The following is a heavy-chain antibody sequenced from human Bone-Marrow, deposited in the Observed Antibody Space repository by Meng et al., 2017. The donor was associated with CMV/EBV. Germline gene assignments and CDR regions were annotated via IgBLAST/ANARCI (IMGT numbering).Heavy chain of an antibody. CDR3: ARDPLGAGPHYYYAMDV. CDR1: GYTFSTYY. V-gene: IGHV1-46*01. J-gene: IGHJ6*02. Sequence: ASVKVSCKASGYTFSTYYMHWVRQAPGQGLEWMGIVDPSGDTTTYAQKFQGRVTMTRDTPISTAYMELSRLTSDDTAVYYCARDPLGAGPHYYYAMDVWGQGTSVTVSS. D-gene: IGHD3-16*01. CDR2: VDPSGDTT.